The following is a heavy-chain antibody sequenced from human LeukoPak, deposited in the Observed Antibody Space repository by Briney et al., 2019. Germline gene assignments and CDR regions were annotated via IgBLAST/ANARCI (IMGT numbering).Heavy chain of an antibody. V-gene: IGHV3-48*03. CDR1: GFTFSSYE. Sequence: GGSLRLSCAASGFTFSSYEMNWVRQAPGKGLEWVSYISSSGSTIYYADSVKGRFTISRDNAKNSLYLQMNSLRAEDTAVYYCARGGAAQGLYYYYYYMDVWGKGTTVTVSS. CDR3: ARGGAAQGLYYYYYYMDV. D-gene: IGHD6-13*01. CDR2: ISSSGSTI. J-gene: IGHJ6*03.